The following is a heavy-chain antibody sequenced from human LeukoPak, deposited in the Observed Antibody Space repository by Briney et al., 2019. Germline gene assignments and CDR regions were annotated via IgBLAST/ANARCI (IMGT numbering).Heavy chain of an antibody. CDR2: ISPTGSTT. D-gene: IGHD6-13*01. J-gene: IGHJ4*02. CDR3: ARGPSSNWSGLDF. Sequence: GGSLRLSCAASGSSFSGHWMHWARQLPGKGLVWVSRISPTGSTTSYADSVKGRFTVSRDNAKNTLYLQVNNLRAEDTAVYYCARGPSSNWSGLDFWGQGTLLTVSS. CDR1: GSSFSGHW. V-gene: IGHV3-74*01.